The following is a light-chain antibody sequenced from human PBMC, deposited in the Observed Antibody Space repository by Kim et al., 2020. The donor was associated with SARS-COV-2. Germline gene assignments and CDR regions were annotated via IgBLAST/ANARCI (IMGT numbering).Light chain of an antibody. V-gene: IGLV4-69*01. CDR1: SWHGSNA. CDR3: QTWGTGIAV. J-gene: IGLJ2*01. CDR2: LHSDGSL. Sequence: ASVTRHCTLSSWHGSNASAWHQQQPGKGPRYLMKLHSDGSLNKGDGIPDRFSGSTSGAARYLTISGLQSEDAADYYCQTWGTGIAVFGGGTQLTVL.